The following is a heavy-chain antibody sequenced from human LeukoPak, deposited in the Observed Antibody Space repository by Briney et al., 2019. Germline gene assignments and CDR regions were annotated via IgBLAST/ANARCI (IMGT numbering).Heavy chain of an antibody. CDR1: GFTVSSNY. CDR3: ARLAAHYGMDV. V-gene: IGHV3-53*01. D-gene: IGHD2-15*01. CDR2: IYNGGST. J-gene: IGHJ6*02. Sequence: GGSLRLSCAASGFTVSSNYMSWVRQAPGKGLEWVSIIYNGGSTYYGDSVKGRFIVSRDNSKNTLYLQLNSLRTEDTAIYYCARLAAHYGMDVWGQGTTVTVSS.